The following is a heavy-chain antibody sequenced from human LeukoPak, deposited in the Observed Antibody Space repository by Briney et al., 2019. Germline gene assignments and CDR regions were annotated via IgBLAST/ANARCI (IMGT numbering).Heavy chain of an antibody. CDR3: ARKRITIFGVVIRGYFDY. CDR2: INHSGST. D-gene: IGHD3-3*01. CDR1: GGSFSGYY. J-gene: IGHJ4*02. V-gene: IGHV4-34*01. Sequence: PSETLSLTCAVYGGSFSGYYWSWIRQPPGKGLEWIGEINHSGSTNYNPPLKSRVTISVDTSKNQFSLKLSSVTAADTAVYYCARKRITIFGVVIRGYFDYWGQGTLVTVSS.